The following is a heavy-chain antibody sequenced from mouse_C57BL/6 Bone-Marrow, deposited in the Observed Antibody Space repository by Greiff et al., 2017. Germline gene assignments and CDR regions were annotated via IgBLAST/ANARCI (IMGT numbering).Heavy chain of an antibody. CDR3: ARGVYYYGSSRWYFDV. J-gene: IGHJ1*03. CDR2: FHPYNDDT. CDR1: GYTFTTYP. Sequence: VQLQQSGAELVKPGASVKMSCKASGYTFTTYPIEWMKQNHGKSLEWIGNFHPYNDDTKYNEKFKGKATLTVEKSSSTVYLELSRLTSDDSAVYYCARGVYYYGSSRWYFDVWGTGTTVTVSS. V-gene: IGHV1-47*01. D-gene: IGHD1-1*01.